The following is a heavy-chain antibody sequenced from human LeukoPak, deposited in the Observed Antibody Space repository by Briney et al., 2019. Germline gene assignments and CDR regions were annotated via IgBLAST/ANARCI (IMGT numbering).Heavy chain of an antibody. J-gene: IGHJ5*02. CDR3: AKERIAAAGRVKGPNWFDP. CDR2: ISSSSSYI. D-gene: IGHD6-13*01. Sequence: GGSLRLSCAASGFTFSSYSMNWVRQAPGKGLEWVSSISSSSSYIYYADSVKGRFTISRDNAKNSLYLQMNSLRAEDTAVYYCAKERIAAAGRVKGPNWFDPWGQGTLVTVSS. CDR1: GFTFSSYS. V-gene: IGHV3-21*04.